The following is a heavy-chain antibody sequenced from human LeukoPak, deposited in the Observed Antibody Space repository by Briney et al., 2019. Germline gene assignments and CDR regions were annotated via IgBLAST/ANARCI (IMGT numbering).Heavy chain of an antibody. CDR2: ISYDGNNK. CDR3: ARGGGLDV. D-gene: IGHD3-16*01. J-gene: IGHJ6*02. CDR1: GFTFSSYA. V-gene: IGHV3-30-3*01. Sequence: GSLRLSCAASGFTFSSYAMHWVRQAPGKGLEWVAVISYDGNNKYYADSVKGRFTISRDNAKNSLYLQMSNLRAEDTAVYFCARGGGLDVWGQGATVTVSS.